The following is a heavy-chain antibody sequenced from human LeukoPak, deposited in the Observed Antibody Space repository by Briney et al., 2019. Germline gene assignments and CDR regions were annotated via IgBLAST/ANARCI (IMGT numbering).Heavy chain of an antibody. Sequence: GGSLRLSCAASGFTFSSYGMHWVRQAPGKGLEWVAFIRYDGSNKYYADSVKGRFTISRDNSKDTLYLQMNSLRAEDTALYYCAKPVIPSAYQGTYYMDVWGKGTTVTVSS. J-gene: IGHJ6*03. CDR1: GFTFSSYG. CDR3: AKPVIPSAYQGTYYMDV. D-gene: IGHD3-16*01. CDR2: IRYDGSNK. V-gene: IGHV3-30*02.